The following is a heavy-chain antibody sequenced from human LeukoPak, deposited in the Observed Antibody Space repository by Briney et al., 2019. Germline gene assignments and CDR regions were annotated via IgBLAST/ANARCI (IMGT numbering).Heavy chain of an antibody. J-gene: IGHJ4*02. D-gene: IGHD3-10*02. Sequence: GGSLRLSCAASGFTFSNYWMSWVRQAPGKGPEWVANIKQDGSEKYYVDSVKGRFTISRDNAKNSLYLQMNSLRAEDTAVYYCASGLFLFDYWGQGTLVTVSS. V-gene: IGHV3-7*01. CDR1: GFTFSNYW. CDR2: IKQDGSEK. CDR3: ASGLFLFDY.